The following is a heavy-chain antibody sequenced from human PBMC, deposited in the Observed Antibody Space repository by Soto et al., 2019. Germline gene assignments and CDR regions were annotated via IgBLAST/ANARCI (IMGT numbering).Heavy chain of an antibody. CDR1: GDSISSSSYY. D-gene: IGHD2-2*01. V-gene: IGHV4-39*01. CDR2: IYSSGNT. Sequence: QLQLQESGPGLVKPSETLSLTCAVSGDSISSSSYYWGWIRQPPGKGPEWIGSIYSSGNTYYNPSLKSRVTISVDTSRNQFSLKLTSVTAADTAVYYCVPRGPNFYYYGVDVWGQGTTVTVSS. CDR3: VPRGPNFYYYGVDV. J-gene: IGHJ6*02.